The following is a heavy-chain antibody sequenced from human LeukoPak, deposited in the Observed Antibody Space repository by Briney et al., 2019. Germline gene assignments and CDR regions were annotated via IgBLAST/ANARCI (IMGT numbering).Heavy chain of an antibody. CDR1: GGSISSYY. CDR3: ASRRRVVGATRAFDI. J-gene: IGHJ3*02. D-gene: IGHD1-26*01. Sequence: PSETLSLTCTVSGGSISSYYWSWIRQPAGKGLEWIGRIYTSGSTNYNPSLKSRVTMPVDTSKNQFSLKLSSVTAADTAVYYCASRRRVVGATRAFDIWGQGTMVTVSS. V-gene: IGHV4-4*07. CDR2: IYTSGST.